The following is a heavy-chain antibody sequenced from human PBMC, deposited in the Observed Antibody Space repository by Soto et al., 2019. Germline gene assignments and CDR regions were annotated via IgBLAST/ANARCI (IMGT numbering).Heavy chain of an antibody. V-gene: IGHV4-31*03. CDR2: IYYSGST. J-gene: IGHJ5*02. Sequence: PSETLSLTCTVSGGSISSGGYYWSWIRQHPGKGLEWIGYIYYSGSTYYNPSLKSRVTISVDTSKNQFSLKLSSVTAADTAVYYCAKGDSSGSFDPSRGYSTPDHWGLGTLVTVSS. D-gene: IGHD2-21*01. CDR1: GGSISSGGYY. CDR3: AKGDSSGSFDPSRGYSTPDH.